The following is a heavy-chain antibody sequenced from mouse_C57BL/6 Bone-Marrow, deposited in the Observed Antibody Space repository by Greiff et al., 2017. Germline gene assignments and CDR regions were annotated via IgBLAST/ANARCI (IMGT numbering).Heavy chain of an antibody. V-gene: IGHV1-64*01. Sequence: QVQLQQPGAELVKPGASVKLSCKASGYTFTSYWMHWVKQRPGQGLEWIGMIHPNSGSTNYNEKFKSKATLTVDKSSSTAYMQLSSLTSEDSAVYYCASPDGYYGIVAYWGQGTLVTVSA. D-gene: IGHD2-3*01. J-gene: IGHJ3*01. CDR2: IHPNSGST. CDR3: ASPDGYYGIVAY. CDR1: GYTFTSYW.